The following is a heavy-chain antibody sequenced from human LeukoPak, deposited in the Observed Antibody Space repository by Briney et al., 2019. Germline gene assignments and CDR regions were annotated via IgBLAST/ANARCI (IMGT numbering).Heavy chain of an antibody. CDR1: GGSFSGYY. J-gene: IGHJ4*02. CDR3: ARTAIGGYRKRGGYHFDY. Sequence: SETLSLTCAVYGGSFSGYYWSWIRQPPGKGLEWIGEINHSGSTNYNPSLKSRVTISVDTSKNQFSLKLSSVTAADTAVYYCARTAIGGYRKRGGYHFDYWGQGTLVTVSS. D-gene: IGHD5-12*01. CDR2: INHSGST. V-gene: IGHV4-34*01.